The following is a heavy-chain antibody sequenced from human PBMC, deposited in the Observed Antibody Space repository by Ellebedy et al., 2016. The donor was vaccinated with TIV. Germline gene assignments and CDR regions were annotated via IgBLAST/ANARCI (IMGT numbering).Heavy chain of an antibody. CDR2: IYRGGGTT. CDR3: AKDQVAGDGRWVFDS. CDR1: GFSFSTYA. J-gene: IGHJ3*01. D-gene: IGHD5-24*01. V-gene: IGHV3-23*01. Sequence: GESLKISCVGSGFSFSTYATAWVRPTPGKGLEWVSGIYRGGGTTYYADSVKGRFTISRDNSKNTMYLQMNSLRAEDTAIYYCAKDQVAGDGRWVFDSWGQGTVVTVSS.